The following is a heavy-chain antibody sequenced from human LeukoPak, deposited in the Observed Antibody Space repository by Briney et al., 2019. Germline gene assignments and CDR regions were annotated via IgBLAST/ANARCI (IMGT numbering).Heavy chain of an antibody. J-gene: IGHJ6*03. CDR2: IYYSGST. CDR3: ARGEGSNYWDYGDYYYYMDV. CDR1: GGSISSSSYY. D-gene: IGHD4-17*01. V-gene: IGHV4-39*07. Sequence: SETLSLTCTVSGGSISSSSYYWGWIRQPPGKGLEWIGSIYYSGSTYYNPSLKSRVTISVDTSKNQFSLKLSSVTAADTAVYYCARGEGSNYWDYGDYYYYMDVWGKGATVTASS.